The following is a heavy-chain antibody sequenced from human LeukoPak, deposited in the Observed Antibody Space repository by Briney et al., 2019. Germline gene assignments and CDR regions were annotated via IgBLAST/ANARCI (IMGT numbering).Heavy chain of an antibody. Sequence: SETLSLTCTVSGGSISSSSYYWGWLRQPPGKGLEWIGSIYYSGSTYYNPSLKSRVTISVDTSKNQFYLKLSSVTAADTAVYYCARRITMIVVVDAFDIWGQGTMVTVSS. D-gene: IGHD3-22*01. CDR1: GGSISSSSYY. J-gene: IGHJ3*02. V-gene: IGHV4-39*01. CDR3: ARRITMIVVVDAFDI. CDR2: IYYSGST.